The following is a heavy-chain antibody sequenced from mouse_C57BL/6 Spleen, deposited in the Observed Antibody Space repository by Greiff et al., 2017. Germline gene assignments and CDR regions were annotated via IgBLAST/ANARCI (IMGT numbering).Heavy chain of an antibody. CDR3: ARGPFITTVVEGYFDV. Sequence: QVQLQQSGAELVRPGTSVKVSCKASGYAFTNYLIEWVKQRPGQGLEWIGVINPGSGGTNYNEKFKGKATLTADKSSSTAYMQLSSLTSEDSAVYFCARGPFITTVVEGYFDVWGTGTTVTVAS. V-gene: IGHV1-54*01. CDR1: GYAFTNYL. CDR2: INPGSGGT. D-gene: IGHD1-1*01. J-gene: IGHJ1*03.